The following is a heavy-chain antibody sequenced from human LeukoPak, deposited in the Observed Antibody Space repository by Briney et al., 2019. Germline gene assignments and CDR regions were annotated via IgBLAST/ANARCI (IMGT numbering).Heavy chain of an antibody. J-gene: IGHJ2*01. D-gene: IGHD3-22*01. Sequence: GGSLRLSCAASGFTFSRYAMNWVRQAPGKGLEGVSYISRSGSTIYYADSVKGRFTISTDNARNSLYLQMNSLRAEDTAVYYCAATYYYDSSGYSYWYFDLWGRGTLVTVSS. V-gene: IGHV3-48*03. CDR1: GFTFSRYA. CDR3: AATYYYDSSGYSYWYFDL. CDR2: ISRSGSTI.